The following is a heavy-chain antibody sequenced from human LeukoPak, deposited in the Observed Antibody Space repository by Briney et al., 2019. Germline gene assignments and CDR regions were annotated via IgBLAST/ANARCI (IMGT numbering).Heavy chain of an antibody. Sequence: SETLSLTCTVSGGSISSSSYYWGWIRQPPGKGLEWIGSIYYSGSTYYNPSLKSRVTISVDTSKNQFSLKLSSVTAADTAMYYCAKVGSYGDFDYWGQGTLVTVSS. CDR3: AKVGSYGDFDY. D-gene: IGHD5-18*01. V-gene: IGHV4-39*07. J-gene: IGHJ4*02. CDR1: GGSISSSSYY. CDR2: IYYSGST.